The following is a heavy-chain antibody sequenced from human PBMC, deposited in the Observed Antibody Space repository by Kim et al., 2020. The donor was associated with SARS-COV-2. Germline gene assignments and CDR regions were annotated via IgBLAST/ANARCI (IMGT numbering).Heavy chain of an antibody. Sequence: SETLSLTCTVSGGSLSSSSYYWGWLRQRPGMGRDGIVTAYDIGNTYYNPTLKSRVTVSVATSQNSFSLRLGSVTAADTSVCSCAGHQRFSSGWYMD. CDR2: AYDIGNT. V-gene: IGHV4-39*01. D-gene: IGHD6-19*01. CDR1: GGSLSSSSYY. CDR3: AGHQRFSSGWYMD. J-gene: IGHJ6*03.